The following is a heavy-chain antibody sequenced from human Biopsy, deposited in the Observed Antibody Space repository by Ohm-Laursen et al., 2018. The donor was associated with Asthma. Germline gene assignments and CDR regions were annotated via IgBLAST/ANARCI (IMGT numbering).Heavy chain of an antibody. CDR3: ARDGPELPTELDH. V-gene: IGHV3-48*04. Sequence: GQTLSLTCAASGFTLGSYSMNWLRQAPGRGLEWVSYISLSSNTIYYADSVKGRFTISRDNAKNSLYLQMNSLRAEDTAVYYCARDGPELPTELDHWGPGTLVTVSS. CDR1: GFTLGSYS. J-gene: IGHJ4*02. CDR2: ISLSSNTI. D-gene: IGHD1-14*01.